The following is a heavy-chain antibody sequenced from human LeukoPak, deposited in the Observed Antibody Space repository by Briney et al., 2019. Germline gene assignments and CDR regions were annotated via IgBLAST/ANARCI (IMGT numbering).Heavy chain of an antibody. CDR3: ARAGDSSGWYETNY. CDR1: GFTFSSYS. J-gene: IGHJ4*02. V-gene: IGHV3-21*01. Sequence: GGSLRLSCAASGFTFSSYSMNWVRQAPGKGLEWVSSISSSSSYIYYADSVKGRFTISRDNAKNSLYLQMNSLRAEDTAVYYCARAGDSSGWYETNYWGQGTLVTVSS. D-gene: IGHD6-19*01. CDR2: ISSSSSYI.